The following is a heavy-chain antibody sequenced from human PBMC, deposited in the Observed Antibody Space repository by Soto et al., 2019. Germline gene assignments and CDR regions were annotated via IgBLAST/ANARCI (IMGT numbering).Heavy chain of an antibody. CDR3: ARDTKMLAPLIYMDH. J-gene: IGHJ4*02. D-gene: IGHD3-22*01. V-gene: IGHV3-48*03. CDR1: GFAFSNYE. Sequence: GGSLRLSCAASGFAFSNYEMNWVRQAPGKGLEWVSYISLSGSTIYYADSVKGRFTISRDNANNSLYLQMNNLSADDTAVYYCARDTKMLAPLIYMDHWGRGTLVTVSS. CDR2: ISLSGSTI.